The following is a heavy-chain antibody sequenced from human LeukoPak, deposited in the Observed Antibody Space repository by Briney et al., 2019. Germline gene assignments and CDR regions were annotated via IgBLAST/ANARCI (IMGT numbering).Heavy chain of an antibody. Sequence: SETLSLTCTVSGGSISGYYWSWIRQPPGKGLEWIGYIYYSGSTSYNPSLKSRVTISVDTSKNQFYLKLSPVTAADTAVYYCAREGARWEPSFSAFDIWGQGTMVTVSS. CDR3: AREGARWEPSFSAFDI. D-gene: IGHD1-26*01. V-gene: IGHV4-59*01. J-gene: IGHJ3*02. CDR2: IYYSGST. CDR1: GGSISGYY.